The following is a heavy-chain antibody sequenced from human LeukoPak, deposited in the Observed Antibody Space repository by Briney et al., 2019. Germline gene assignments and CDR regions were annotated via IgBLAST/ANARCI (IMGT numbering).Heavy chain of an antibody. J-gene: IGHJ4*02. CDR1: GGSISSSSYY. CDR3: ARVLAFYDFWSGYYNSYFDY. D-gene: IGHD3-3*01. Sequence: PSETLSLTCTVSGGSISSSSYYWGWIRQPPGKGLEWIGSIYYSGSTNYNPSLKSRVTISVDTSKNQFSLKLSSVTAADTAVYYCARVLAFYDFWSGYYNSYFDYWGQGTLVTVSS. CDR2: IYYSGST. V-gene: IGHV4-39*07.